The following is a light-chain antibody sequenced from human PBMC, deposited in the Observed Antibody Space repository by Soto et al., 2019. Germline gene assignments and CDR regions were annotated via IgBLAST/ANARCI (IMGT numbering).Light chain of an antibody. CDR3: QQYNNWPPYT. CDR2: GAS. J-gene: IGKJ2*01. Sequence: EIVMTQSPATLSVSPGERATLSCRASQSVSSNLAWYQQKPGQAPRLLIYGASTRATGIPARFSGIGSGTEFTLTISSLQSEDFALYYCQQYNNWPPYTFGQGTKLEIK. V-gene: IGKV3-15*01. CDR1: QSVSSN.